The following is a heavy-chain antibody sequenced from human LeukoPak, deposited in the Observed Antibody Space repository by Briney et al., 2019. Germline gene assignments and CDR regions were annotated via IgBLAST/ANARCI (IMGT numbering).Heavy chain of an antibody. Sequence: ASVKVSCTASGYTFTGYHMHWVRQAPGQGLEWMGWINPNSGGTNYAQKFQGWVTMTRDTSISTAYMELSRLRSDDTAVYYCARGGVVVAATPEGYYYYGMDVWGQGTTVTVSS. J-gene: IGHJ6*02. V-gene: IGHV1-2*04. D-gene: IGHD2-15*01. CDR2: INPNSGGT. CDR3: ARGGVVVAATPEGYYYYGMDV. CDR1: GYTFTGYH.